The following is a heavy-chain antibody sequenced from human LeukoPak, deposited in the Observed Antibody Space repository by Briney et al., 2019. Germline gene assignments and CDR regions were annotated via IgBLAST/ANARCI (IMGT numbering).Heavy chain of an antibody. V-gene: IGHV3-48*04. D-gene: IGHD1-26*01. Sequence: PGGSLRLSCAASGVSVSSNYMSWVRQAPGKGLEWVSYISSSGSTIYHADSVKGRFTISRDNAQNSLYLHMSSLRAEDTAVYYCARDPYSGGYGDDYYYYMDVWGKGTTVTISS. J-gene: IGHJ6*03. CDR2: ISSSGSTI. CDR1: GVSVSSNY. CDR3: ARDPYSGGYGDDYYYYMDV.